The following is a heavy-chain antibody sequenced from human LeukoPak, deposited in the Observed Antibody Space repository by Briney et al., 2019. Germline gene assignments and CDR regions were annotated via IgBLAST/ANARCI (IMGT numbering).Heavy chain of an antibody. D-gene: IGHD3-10*01. CDR2: IYYSGST. J-gene: IGHJ4*02. CDR1: GGSISGYY. Sequence: SETLSLTCTVSGGSISGYYWSWIRQPPGKGLEWIGYIYYSGSTNYNPSLKSRVTISVDTSKNQFSLKLSSVTAADTAVYYCASSNFGDLDYWGQGTLVTVSS. CDR3: ASSNFGDLDY. V-gene: IGHV4-59*01.